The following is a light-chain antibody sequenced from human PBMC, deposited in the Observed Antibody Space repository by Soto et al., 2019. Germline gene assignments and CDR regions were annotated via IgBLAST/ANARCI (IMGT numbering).Light chain of an antibody. CDR3: QQYNNWPRWT. CDR1: QSVSSSY. Sequence: EIVLTQSPGTLSLSPGERATLSCRASQSVSSSYLAWYQQKPGQAPRLLIYGASTRATGIPARFSGSGSGTEFTLTISSLQSEDFAVYYCQQYNNWPRWTFGQGTKVDTK. V-gene: IGKV3-15*01. CDR2: GAS. J-gene: IGKJ1*01.